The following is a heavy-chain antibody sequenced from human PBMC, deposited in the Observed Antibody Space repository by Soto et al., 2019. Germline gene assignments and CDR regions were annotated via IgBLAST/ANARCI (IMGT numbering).Heavy chain of an antibody. V-gene: IGHV3-30*03. CDR3: SRYWGVYDGSVYFSDYFDF. CDR1: GFTFNTYA. D-gene: IGHD3-22*01. CDR2: LSPDGSQA. Sequence: QVQLVESGGAVVLPGRSLRLSCAASGFTFNTYAMHWVRQAPGRGPVWVAGLSPDGSQAFYADSVKGRFTISRDNSRTPLFLQMNSLTPEESGLYYCSRYWGVYDGSVYFSDYFDFWSQGTLVTVSS. J-gene: IGHJ4*02.